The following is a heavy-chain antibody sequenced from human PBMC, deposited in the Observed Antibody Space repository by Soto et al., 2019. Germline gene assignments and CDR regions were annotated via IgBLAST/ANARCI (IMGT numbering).Heavy chain of an antibody. J-gene: IGHJ4*02. CDR1: GGSFSNFG. CDR3: AREGSGYNF. CDR2: IVPVFGRP. D-gene: IGHD5-12*01. V-gene: IGHV1-69*06. Sequence: SVKVSCKASGGSFSNFGISWVRQAPGQGLEWMGGIVPVFGRPNYAQRFRGRLTITADKSTSTGYMELISLRSDDTAVYYCAREGSGYNFWGQGTQVTVSS.